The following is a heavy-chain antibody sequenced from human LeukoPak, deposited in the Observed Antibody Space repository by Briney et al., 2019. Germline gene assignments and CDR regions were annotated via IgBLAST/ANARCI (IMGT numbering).Heavy chain of an antibody. CDR3: ASVTNLDV. D-gene: IGHD1-1*01. CDR2: TEPDGRQK. V-gene: IGHV3-7*01. J-gene: IGHJ6*02. CDR1: GFTFSYYW. Sequence: PGGSLRLSCVASGFTFSYYWMSWVRQAPGKGLEWVATTEPDGRQKYYVDSVRGRFTISRDNPQKSLYLQMNSLRAEDTAVYYCASVTNLDVWGQGTTVIVSS.